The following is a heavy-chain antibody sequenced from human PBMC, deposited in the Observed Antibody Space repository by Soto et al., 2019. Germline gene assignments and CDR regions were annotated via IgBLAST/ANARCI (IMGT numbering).Heavy chain of an antibody. V-gene: IGHV4-39*01. Sequence: QLQLQESGPGLVKPAETLSLTCTVSGGSISSSSYYWGWIRQPPGKGLEWIGSIYYSGSTYYNPSLKSPVTISVDTSKNQFSLKLSSVTAAYTAVYYCARLDRAYCGGDCPINYWGQGTLVTVSS. D-gene: IGHD2-21*02. CDR3: ARLDRAYCGGDCPINY. CDR1: GGSISSSSYY. CDR2: IYYSGST. J-gene: IGHJ4*02.